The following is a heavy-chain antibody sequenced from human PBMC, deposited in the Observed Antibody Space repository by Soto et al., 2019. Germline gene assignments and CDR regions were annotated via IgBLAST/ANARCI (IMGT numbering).Heavy chain of an antibody. CDR1: GGSVTSGGYY. D-gene: IGHD3-3*02. Sequence: PSETLSLTCTVSGGSVTSGGYYWNWIRQHPGQGLEWIGNIYDSGSTYYNPSLKSRVTMSLDTSENQFSLKLSSVTAADTAIYYCARVLGHFNYYYYVMNVWGQGTTVTVSS. CDR2: IYDSGST. J-gene: IGHJ6*02. CDR3: ARVLGHFNYYYYVMNV. V-gene: IGHV4-31*03.